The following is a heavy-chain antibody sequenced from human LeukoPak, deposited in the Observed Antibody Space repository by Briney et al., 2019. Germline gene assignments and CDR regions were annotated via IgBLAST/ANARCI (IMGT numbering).Heavy chain of an antibody. CDR1: GYTFTGYY. D-gene: IGHD3-22*01. V-gene: IGHV1-2*02. Sequence: ASVKVSCKASGYTFTGYYMHWVRQAPGQGLEWMGWINPNSGGTNYAQKFQGRVTMTRDTSISAAYIELSRLRSDDTAVYYCASIGDYDSSGYLSAFDYWGQGTLVTVSS. CDR2: INPNSGGT. J-gene: IGHJ4*02. CDR3: ASIGDYDSSGYLSAFDY.